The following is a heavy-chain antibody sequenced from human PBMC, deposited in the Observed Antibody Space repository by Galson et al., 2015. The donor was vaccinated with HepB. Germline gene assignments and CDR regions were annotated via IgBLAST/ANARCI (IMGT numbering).Heavy chain of an antibody. D-gene: IGHD3-9*01. Sequence: SLRLSCAASGFTFSDYYMSWIRQAPGKGLEWVSYISSSSYTNYADSVKGRFTISRDNAKNSLYLQMNSLRAEDTAVYYCAREESYDDILTGRTDYWGQGTLVTVSS. V-gene: IGHV3-11*06. CDR1: GFTFSDYY. CDR3: AREESYDDILTGRTDY. CDR2: ISSSSYT. J-gene: IGHJ4*02.